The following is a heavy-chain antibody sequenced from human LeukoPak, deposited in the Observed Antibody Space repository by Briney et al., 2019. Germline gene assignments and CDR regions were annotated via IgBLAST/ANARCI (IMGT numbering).Heavy chain of an antibody. CDR3: ATYYGDYAYFDY. D-gene: IGHD4-17*01. Sequence: SVKVSCKASGGTFTSYAISWVRQAPGQGGEWRGGIIPIFGTANYAQKFQGRVTITADESTITAYMELSSLRSEDTAVYYCATYYGDYAYFDYWGQATLVTVSS. J-gene: IGHJ4*02. V-gene: IGHV1-69*01. CDR2: IIPIFGTA. CDR1: GGTFTSYA.